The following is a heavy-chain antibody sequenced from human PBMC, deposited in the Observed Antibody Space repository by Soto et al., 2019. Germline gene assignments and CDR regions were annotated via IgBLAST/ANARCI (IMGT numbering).Heavy chain of an antibody. D-gene: IGHD7-27*01. Sequence: QVQLQESGPGLVKPSQTLSLTCTVSGGSISSDDYYWSWIRQPPGKGLECIGYIYYSGSTYYNPSIKSPFTISLDTSMNQFSLKLSSVTAADTAVYYCARVETGARGGWYFDLWGRGTLVTVSS. CDR1: GGSISSDDYY. V-gene: IGHV4-30-4*01. CDR3: ARVETGARGGWYFDL. J-gene: IGHJ2*01. CDR2: IYYSGST.